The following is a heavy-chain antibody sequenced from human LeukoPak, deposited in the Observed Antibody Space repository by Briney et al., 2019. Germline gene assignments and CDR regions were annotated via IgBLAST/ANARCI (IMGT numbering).Heavy chain of an antibody. CDR1: GFTFSNYA. CDR2: ISSNGGST. CDR3: AKDHYKYPYYYYYMDV. Sequence: GGSLRLSCAASGFTFSNYAMHWVRQAPGKRLEYVSGISSNGGSTYYGNSVKGRFTISRDNSKNTLYLEMGSLRAEDTAVYYCAKDHYKYPYYYYYMDVWGKGTTVTVSS. J-gene: IGHJ6*03. D-gene: IGHD1-14*01. V-gene: IGHV3-64*01.